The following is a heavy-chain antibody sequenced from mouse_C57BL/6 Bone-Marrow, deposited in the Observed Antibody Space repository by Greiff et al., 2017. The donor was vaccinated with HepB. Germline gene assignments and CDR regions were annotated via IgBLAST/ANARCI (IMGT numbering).Heavy chain of an antibody. CDR1: GYTFTSYG. D-gene: IGHD1-2*01. CDR2: IYPRSGNT. V-gene: IGHV1-81*01. J-gene: IGHJ1*03. CDR3: ASPLLRYWYFDV. Sequence: QVQLQQSGAELARPGASVKLSCKASGYTFTSYGISWVKQRTGQGLEWIGEIYPRSGNTYYNEKFKGKVTLTADKSSSTAYMELRSLTSEDSAVYFCASPLLRYWYFDVWGTGTTVTVSS.